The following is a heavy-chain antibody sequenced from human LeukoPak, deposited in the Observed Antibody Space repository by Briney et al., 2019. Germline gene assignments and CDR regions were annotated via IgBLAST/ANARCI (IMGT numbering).Heavy chain of an antibody. J-gene: IGHJ5*02. CDR2: TYYRSKWYN. CDR3: ARGVATGGKNWFDP. D-gene: IGHD5-12*01. Sequence: SQTLSLTCAISGDSVSSNSAAWNWIRQSPSRGLEWLRRTYYRSKWYNDYAVSVKSRITINPDTSKNQFSLQLNSVTPEDTAVYYCARGVATGGKNWFDPWGQGTLVTVSS. CDR1: GDSVSSNSAA. V-gene: IGHV6-1*01.